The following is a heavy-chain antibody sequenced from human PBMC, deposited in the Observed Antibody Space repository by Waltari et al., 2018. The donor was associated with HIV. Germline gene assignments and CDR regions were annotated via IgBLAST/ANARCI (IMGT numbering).Heavy chain of an antibody. V-gene: IGHV5-51*01. CDR2: FCPGDWET. CDR3: ARLGHSDQHSSGYYLFHY. J-gene: IGHJ1*01. Sequence: EVKLVQSGAEVKKPGESLKISCAGSGYDFRSHWIGWVRQMPGKGLEWVGIFCPGDWETKYSPSFQGRVTFSADTSINSAHLQWSSLKASDTAIYYCARLGHSDQHSSGYYLFHYWGQGTLVTVSA. D-gene: IGHD3-22*01. CDR1: GYDFRSHW.